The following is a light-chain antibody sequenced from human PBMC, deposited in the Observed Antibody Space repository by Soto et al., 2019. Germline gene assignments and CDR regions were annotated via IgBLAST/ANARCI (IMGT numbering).Light chain of an antibody. J-gene: IGKJ5*01. CDR2: GAS. Sequence: EIVLTQSPGTLSLSPGERATLSCRASQRLSSSYLAWYQQKPGQAPRLLIYGASSRATGIPDRFSGSGSGTDFTLTISRLEPEDFAVYYCQQYGSSPVTFGQGTRLEIK. V-gene: IGKV3-20*01. CDR1: QRLSSSY. CDR3: QQYGSSPVT.